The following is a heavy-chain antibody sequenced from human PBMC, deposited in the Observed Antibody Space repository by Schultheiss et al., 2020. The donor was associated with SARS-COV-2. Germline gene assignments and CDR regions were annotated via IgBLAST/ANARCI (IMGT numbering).Heavy chain of an antibody. CDR2: IYYSGST. Sequence: SETLSLTCTVSGGSVSSGDYYWSWIRQPPGKGLEWIGYIYYSGSTYYNPSLKSRVTISVDTSKNQFSLKLSSVTAADTAVYYCASGAPYGDYGGATFDIWGQGTMVTVSS. J-gene: IGHJ3*02. V-gene: IGHV4-30-4*02. D-gene: IGHD4-17*01. CDR1: GGSVSSGDYY. CDR3: ASGAPYGDYGGATFDI.